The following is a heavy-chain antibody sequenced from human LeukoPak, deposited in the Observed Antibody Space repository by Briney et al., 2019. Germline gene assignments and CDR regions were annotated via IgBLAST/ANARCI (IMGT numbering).Heavy chain of an antibody. Sequence: PSETLSLTCTVSGGSISSYYWSWIRQPAGKGLEWIGRIYTSGSTNYNPSLKSRVTMSVDTSKNQFSLKLSSVTAADTAVYYCASGERDSGSYYHFRLTLYFDYWGQGTLVTVSS. J-gene: IGHJ4*02. CDR3: ASGERDSGSYYHFRLTLYFDY. V-gene: IGHV4-4*07. D-gene: IGHD1-26*01. CDR1: GGSISSYY. CDR2: IYTSGST.